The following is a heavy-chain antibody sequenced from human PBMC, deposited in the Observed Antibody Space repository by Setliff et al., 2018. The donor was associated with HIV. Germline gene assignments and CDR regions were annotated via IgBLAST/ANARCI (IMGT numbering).Heavy chain of an antibody. Sequence: GGSLRLSCAASGFTFSSYWMHWVRQAPGQGLVWVSRITSDGSTTAYADSVKGRFTISRDNTRNTLYLQMNSLRAEDTAVYYCARLATNNKEPIPEVMVRDNWFDPWGQGTLVTVSS. J-gene: IGHJ5*02. V-gene: IGHV3-74*01. CDR3: ARLATNNKEPIPEVMVRDNWFDP. CDR1: GFTFSSYW. CDR2: ITSDGSTT. D-gene: IGHD3-10*01.